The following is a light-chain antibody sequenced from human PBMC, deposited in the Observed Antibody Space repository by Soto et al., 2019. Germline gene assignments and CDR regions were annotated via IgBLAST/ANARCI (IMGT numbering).Light chain of an antibody. V-gene: IGKV1-5*03. J-gene: IGKJ2*01. Sequence: DIQMTQSPSPLPASVGDRVTITCRASPSISSWLAWYQQKPRKAPKLLIYKPSSLESGVPSRFSGSGAGTEFTLTSSNLEPDDFGIDPGQQYNSYPYTFGEGAKLVIK. CDR3: QQYNSYPYT. CDR2: KPS. CDR1: PSISSW.